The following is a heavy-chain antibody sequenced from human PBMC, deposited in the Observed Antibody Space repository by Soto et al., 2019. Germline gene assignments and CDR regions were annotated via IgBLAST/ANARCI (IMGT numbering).Heavy chain of an antibody. D-gene: IGHD6-19*01. CDR2: MFYFGST. CDR1: GGSISSYY. CDR3: ARHIPRAGTVFDY. J-gene: IGHJ4*02. V-gene: IGHV4-59*08. Sequence: SETLSLTCTVSGGSISSYYWSWIRQPPGKGLEWIGYMFYFGSTNYNPSLKSRVTISVDTSKNLFSLRLSSVTAADTAVYYCARHIPRAGTVFDYWGQGTLVTVSS.